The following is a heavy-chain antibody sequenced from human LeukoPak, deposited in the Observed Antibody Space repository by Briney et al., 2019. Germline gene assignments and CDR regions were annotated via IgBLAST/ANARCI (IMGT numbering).Heavy chain of an antibody. V-gene: IGHV6-1*01. J-gene: IGHJ5*02. CDR1: GDSVSSNSAA. Sequence: SQTLSLTCDISGDSVSSNSAAWNWIRQSPLRGLEWLGRTYYRSKWYTDFAGSVKSRMTINSDTSKNQFSLQLNSVTPEDTAVYYCARDQLGFDPWGQGILVTVSS. CDR2: TYYRSKWYT. D-gene: IGHD6-13*01. CDR3: ARDQLGFDP.